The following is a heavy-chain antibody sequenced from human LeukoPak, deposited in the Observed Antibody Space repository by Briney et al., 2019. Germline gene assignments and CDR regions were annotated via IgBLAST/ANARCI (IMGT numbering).Heavy chain of an antibody. CDR3: ARVAYSSSWYYFDY. J-gene: IGHJ4*02. V-gene: IGHV3-21*01. CDR2: ISSSSSYI. CDR1: GFTFSSYS. Sequence: GGSLRLSCAASGFTFSSYSMNWVRQAPGKGLEWVSSISSSSSYIYYADSVKGRFTVSRDNAKNSLYLQMNSLRAEDTAVYYCARVAYSSSWYYFDYWGQGTLVTVSS. D-gene: IGHD6-13*01.